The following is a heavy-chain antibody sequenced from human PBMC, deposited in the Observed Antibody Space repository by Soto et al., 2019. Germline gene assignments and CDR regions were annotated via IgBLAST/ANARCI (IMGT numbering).Heavy chain of an antibody. D-gene: IGHD6-19*01. CDR3: ARDWLGDYFDY. Sequence: QVHLVESGGDVVQPGKSLRLSCAASGFTFSAFGMHWVRQAPGKGLEWVAGIHVAMIYNYSESVKGRCTISRENTKNKVNLQMGSLSAEDTAVYFCARDWLGDYFDYWGQGTLVTVSA. CDR2: IHVAMIY. CDR1: GFTFSAFG. J-gene: IGHJ4*02. V-gene: IGHV3-30*19.